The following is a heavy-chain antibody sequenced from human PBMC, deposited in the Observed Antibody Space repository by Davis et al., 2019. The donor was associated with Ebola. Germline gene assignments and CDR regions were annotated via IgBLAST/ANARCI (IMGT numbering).Heavy chain of an antibody. Sequence: GESLKISCAASGFTFSSYSMNWVRQAPGRGLEWVSYISSTSSHIYYADSLKGRITISRDNAKKLLYLEMNSLRAEDTAVYYCARDGGYDSSGYKYWIDYWGQGTLVTVSS. V-gene: IGHV3-21*01. J-gene: IGHJ4*02. CDR1: GFTFSSYS. CDR3: ARDGGYDSSGYKYWIDY. CDR2: ISSTSSHI. D-gene: IGHD3-22*01.